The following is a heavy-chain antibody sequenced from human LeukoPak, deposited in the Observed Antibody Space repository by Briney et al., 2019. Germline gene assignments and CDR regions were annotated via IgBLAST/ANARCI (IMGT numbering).Heavy chain of an antibody. CDR1: RFTFSNYA. Sequence: GGSLRLSCAASRFTFSNYAMSWVRQAPGKGLEWDSAISGSGGSTYHADSVTGRFTISRDNSKNTLYLQMNSVRAEHPALYYRSSLALKYYYYDSSGRWYWGQGTLVTVS. J-gene: IGHJ4*02. CDR2: ISGSGGST. V-gene: IGHV3-23*01. D-gene: IGHD3-22*01. CDR3: SSLALKYYYYDSSGRWY.